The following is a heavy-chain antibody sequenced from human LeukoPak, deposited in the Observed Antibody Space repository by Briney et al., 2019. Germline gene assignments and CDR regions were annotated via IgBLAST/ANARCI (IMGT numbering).Heavy chain of an antibody. D-gene: IGHD1-26*01. CDR2: MKSDGRST. V-gene: IGHV3-74*01. CDR3: ARDRIKSGSYYFDY. CDR1: GFTFSSYW. J-gene: IGHJ4*02. Sequence: GGSLRLSCAASGFTFSSYWTHWVRQAPGKGLVWVSRMKSDGRSTSYADFVKGRFTISRDNAKNTLYLQMNSLRAEDTAVYYRARDRIKSGSYYFDYWGQGTLVTVSS.